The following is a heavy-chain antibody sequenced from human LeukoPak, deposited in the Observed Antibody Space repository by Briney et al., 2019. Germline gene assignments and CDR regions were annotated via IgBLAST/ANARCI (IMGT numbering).Heavy chain of an antibody. V-gene: IGHV3-30-3*01. CDR3: ARAQPYYDFWSGYQYYFDY. CDR2: ISYDGSNK. CDR1: GFTVSSNY. J-gene: IGHJ4*02. Sequence: GGSLRLSCAASGFTVSSNYMSWVRQAPGKGLEWVAVISYDGSNKYYADSVKGRFTISRDNSKNTLYLQMNSLRAEDTAVYYCARAQPYYDFWSGYQYYFDYWGQGTLVTVSS. D-gene: IGHD3-3*01.